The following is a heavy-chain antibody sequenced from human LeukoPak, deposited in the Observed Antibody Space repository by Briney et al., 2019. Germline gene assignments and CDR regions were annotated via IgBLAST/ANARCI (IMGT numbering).Heavy chain of an antibody. CDR3: ARAPESTTFQQ. D-gene: IGHD5/OR15-5a*01. Sequence: SVKVSCEASAGTFSSCAISWVRQTPGQGLEWMGGIIPIFGTANYAQKFQGRVTITTDESTSTAYMELSSLRSEDTAVYYCARAPESTTFQQWGQGTLVTVSS. J-gene: IGHJ1*01. V-gene: IGHV1-69*05. CDR1: AGTFSSCA. CDR2: IIPIFGTA.